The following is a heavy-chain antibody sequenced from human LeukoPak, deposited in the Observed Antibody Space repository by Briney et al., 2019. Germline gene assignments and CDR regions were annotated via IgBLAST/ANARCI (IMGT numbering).Heavy chain of an antibody. CDR3: AREDIVVVVAAKGFDY. J-gene: IGHJ4*02. Sequence: ASVKVSCKASGYTFTGYYMHWVRQAPGQGLEWMGWINPNSGGTNYAQKFQGRVTMTRDTSISTAYMELSRLRSDDMAVYYCAREDIVVVVAAKGFDYWGQGTLVTVSS. V-gene: IGHV1-2*02. CDR2: INPNSGGT. CDR1: GYTFTGYY. D-gene: IGHD2-15*01.